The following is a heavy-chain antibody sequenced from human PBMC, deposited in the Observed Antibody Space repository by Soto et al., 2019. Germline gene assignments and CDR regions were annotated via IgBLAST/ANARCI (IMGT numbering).Heavy chain of an antibody. D-gene: IGHD3-16*01. CDR2: IKSKTDGGTT. Sequence: GGSLRLSCAASGFTFSNAWMNWVRQAPGKGLEWVGRIKSKTDGGTTDYAAPVKGRFTISRDDSKNTLYLQMNSLKTEDTAVFYCPREMVGNDYPINGFDARAQGTLVTVSS. J-gene: IGHJ5*02. V-gene: IGHV3-15*07. CDR1: GFTFSNAW. CDR3: PREMVGNDYPINGFDA.